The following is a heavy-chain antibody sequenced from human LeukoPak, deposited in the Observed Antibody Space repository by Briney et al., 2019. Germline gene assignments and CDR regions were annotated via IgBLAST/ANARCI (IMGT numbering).Heavy chain of an antibody. CDR3: ARDGDITDPRGWFDP. CDR2: INPNSGGT. D-gene: IGHD3-10*01. Sequence: RASVKVSCKASGYTFTGYYMHWVRQAPGHGLEWMGWINPNSGGTNYAQKFQGRVTMTRDTSISTAYMELSRLRSDDTAVYYCARDGDITDPRGWFDPWGQGTLVTVSS. J-gene: IGHJ5*02. V-gene: IGHV1-2*02. CDR1: GYTFTGYY.